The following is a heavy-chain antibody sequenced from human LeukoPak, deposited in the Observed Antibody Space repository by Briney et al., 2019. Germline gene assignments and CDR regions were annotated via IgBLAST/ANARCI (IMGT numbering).Heavy chain of an antibody. CDR1: GYTFTGYY. V-gene: IGHV1-2*02. Sequence: ASVKVSCKASGYTFTGYYMHWVRQAPGQGLEWMGWINPNSGGTNYAQKFQGRVTMTRDTSISTAYMELSRLRSDDTAVYYCARGSYNSGWYYFDYWGQGTLVTVSS. J-gene: IGHJ4*02. D-gene: IGHD6-19*01. CDR3: ARGSYNSGWYYFDY. CDR2: INPNSGGT.